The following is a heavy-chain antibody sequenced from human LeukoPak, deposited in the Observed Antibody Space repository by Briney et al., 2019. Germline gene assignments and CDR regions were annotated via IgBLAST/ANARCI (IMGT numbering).Heavy chain of an antibody. J-gene: IGHJ4*02. D-gene: IGHD3-10*01. V-gene: IGHV5-51*01. CDR2: IYPGNSDT. CDR1: GYSFTSYW. Sequence: GESLKISCKGSGYSFTSYWIGWVRQMPGKGLEWMGIIYPGNSDTRYSPSFQGQVTISADKSISTAYLQWSSLKASDTAMYYCARLHYFGSGNYYNVGDYWGQGTLVTVSS. CDR3: ARLHYFGSGNYYNVGDY.